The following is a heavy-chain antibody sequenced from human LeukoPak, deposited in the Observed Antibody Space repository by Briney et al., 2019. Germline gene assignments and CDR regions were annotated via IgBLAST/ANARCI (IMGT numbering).Heavy chain of an antibody. CDR2: ISYDGSNK. Sequence: GGSLRLSCAASGFTFSSYGMHWVRQAPGKGLEWVAVISYDGSNKYYADSVKGRFTISRDNSKNTLYLQMNSLRAEDTAVYYCAKCGRKVATIIHWGQGTLVTVSS. D-gene: IGHD5-12*01. V-gene: IGHV3-30*18. J-gene: IGHJ4*02. CDR3: AKCGRKVATIIH. CDR1: GFTFSSYG.